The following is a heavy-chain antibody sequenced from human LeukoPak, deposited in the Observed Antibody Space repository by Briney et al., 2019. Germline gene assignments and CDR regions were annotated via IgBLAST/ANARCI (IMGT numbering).Heavy chain of an antibody. V-gene: IGHV4-59*11. D-gene: IGHD1-20*01. CDR2: IYYSGST. CDR3: ASTASITGTIYYFDY. CDR1: GGSISSHY. Sequence: SETLSLTCTVSGGSISSHYWSWIQQSPGKGLEWIGYIYYSGSTNYNPSLKSRVTISVDTSKNQFSLKLSSVTAADTAVYYCASTASITGTIYYFDYWGQGTLVTVSS. J-gene: IGHJ4*02.